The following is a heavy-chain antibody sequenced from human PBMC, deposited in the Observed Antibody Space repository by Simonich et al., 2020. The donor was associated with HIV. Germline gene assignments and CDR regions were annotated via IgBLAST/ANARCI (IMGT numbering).Heavy chain of an antibody. CDR2: ISHVGRT. D-gene: IGHD1-26*01. CDR3: ARHRPSGNYLYEVDYFDF. V-gene: IGHV4-34*02. J-gene: IGHJ4*02. Sequence: VQLQQWGAGLLKPSETLSLTCAVYGGSFSGYYWSWIRQPPGKGLEWIGEISHVGRTNNKPSLKSRVTISVDTSKKQISLRLSSVTAADTALYYCARHRPSGNYLYEVDYFDFWGQGTLVTVSS. CDR1: GGSFSGYY.